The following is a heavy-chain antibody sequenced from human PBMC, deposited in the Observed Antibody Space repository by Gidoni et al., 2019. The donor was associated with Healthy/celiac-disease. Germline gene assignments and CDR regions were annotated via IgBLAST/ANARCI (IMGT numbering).Heavy chain of an antibody. V-gene: IGHV4-4*02. Sequence: QVQLQESGPGLAKPSGTLSLTCAVSAGPISRSTWWSWVRQPPGKGLEWIGEIYHSGSTNYNPSLKSRVTISVDKSKNQFSLKLSSVTAADTAVYYCATSLYGSTMVQGRYGVDVWGQGTTVTVSS. CDR1: AGPISRSTW. CDR3: ATSLYGSTMVQGRYGVDV. D-gene: IGHD3-10*01. J-gene: IGHJ6*02. CDR2: IYHSGST.